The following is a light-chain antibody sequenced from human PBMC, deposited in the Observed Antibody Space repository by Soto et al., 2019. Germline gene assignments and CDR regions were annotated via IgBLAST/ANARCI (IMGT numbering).Light chain of an antibody. CDR1: STDFGSQNY. Sequence: QSVLTQPASVSVALGQSITISCTGTSTDFGSQNYVSWYQQHPGRAPKLILYEVSNRPSGVSNRFSGSKSGNTASLTISGLQSEDVADYYCSSYTDVVTLEVFGPGNKVNVL. V-gene: IGLV2-14*01. J-gene: IGLJ1*01. CDR2: EVS. CDR3: SSYTDVVTLEV.